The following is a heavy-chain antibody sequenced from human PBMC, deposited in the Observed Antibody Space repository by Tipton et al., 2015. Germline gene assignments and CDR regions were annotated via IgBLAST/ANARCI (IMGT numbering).Heavy chain of an antibody. Sequence: LRLSCAVSAYSISSDYYWGWIRQPPGKGLEWIGSISHSGNTYYNPSLESRVSMSVDTSKTQFSLEMRSVTATDTAVYYCARARGRHGGLFDSWGQGTLVTVSS. CDR3: ARARGRHGGLFDS. D-gene: IGHD4-23*01. CDR1: AYSISSDYY. CDR2: ISHSGNT. J-gene: IGHJ4*02. V-gene: IGHV4-38-2*01.